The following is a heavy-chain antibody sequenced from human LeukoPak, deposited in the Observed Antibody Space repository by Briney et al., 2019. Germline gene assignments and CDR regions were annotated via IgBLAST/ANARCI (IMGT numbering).Heavy chain of an antibody. D-gene: IGHD6-19*01. CDR3: ASLGYSSGWYDDY. V-gene: IGHV4-39*07. CDR1: GGSISSSSYY. CDR2: IYYSGST. Sequence: SETLSLTCTVSGGSISSSSYYWGWIRQPPGKGLEWTGSIYYSGSTNYNPSLKSRVTMSVDTSKNQFSLKLSSVTAADTAVYYCASLGYSSGWYDDYWGQGTLVTVSS. J-gene: IGHJ4*02.